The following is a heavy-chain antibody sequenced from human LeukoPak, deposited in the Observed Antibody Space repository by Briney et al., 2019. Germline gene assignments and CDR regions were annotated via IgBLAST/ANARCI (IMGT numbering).Heavy chain of an antibody. V-gene: IGHV4-59*08. Sequence: SETLSLTCTVSGGSINNYYWSWIRQPPGKGLEWIGYIYYIGNTNYNASLKSRVTISVDASKNQFSLRLNSVTAADTAVYYCARRGTYGKCQLLHFDYWGQGTLVTVSS. D-gene: IGHD2-2*01. CDR1: GGSINNYY. CDR2: IYYIGNT. CDR3: ARRGTYGKCQLLHFDY. J-gene: IGHJ4*02.